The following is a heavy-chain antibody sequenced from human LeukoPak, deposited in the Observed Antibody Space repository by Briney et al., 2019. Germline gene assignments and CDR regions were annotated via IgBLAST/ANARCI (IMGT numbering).Heavy chain of an antibody. CDR2: THYTGET. V-gene: IGHV4-59*11. CDR1: GDSISGPY. J-gene: IGHJ4*02. CDR3: GRNLGSGSDH. D-gene: IGHD3-10*01. Sequence: KPSETLSLTCNVSGDSISGPYWNWIRQSPGRELEWIGYTHYTGETNYNPSLKSRLTMSVDTSNNQVYLRLSSVTAADTAVYYCGRNLGSGSDHWGQGTLVTVSS.